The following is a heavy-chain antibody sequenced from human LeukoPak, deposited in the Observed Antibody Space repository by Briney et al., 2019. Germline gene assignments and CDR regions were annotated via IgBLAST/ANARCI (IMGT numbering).Heavy chain of an antibody. Sequence: PGGSLRLPCAASGFTFSSYAMSWVRQAPGKGLEWVSAISGSGGSTYYADSLKGRFTISRDNSKNTLYLQMNSLRAEDTAVYYCAKGVLRYFDYWGQGTLVTVSS. V-gene: IGHV3-23*01. J-gene: IGHJ4*02. CDR2: ISGSGGST. CDR1: GFTFSSYA. CDR3: AKGVLRYFDY.